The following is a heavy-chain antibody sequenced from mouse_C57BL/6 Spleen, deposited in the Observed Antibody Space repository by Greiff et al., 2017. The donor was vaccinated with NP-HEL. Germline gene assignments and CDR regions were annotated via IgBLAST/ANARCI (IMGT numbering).Heavy chain of an antibody. J-gene: IGHJ4*01. D-gene: IGHD2-5*01. CDR1: GYTFTSYW. CDR3: ARGDSNLPCAMDY. Sequence: QVQLQQPGAELVMPGASVKLSCKASGYTFTSYWMHWVKQRPGQGLEWIGEIDPSDSYTNYNQKFTGKSTLTVDKTSSTASMQLSSLTSEDSAVYYCARGDSNLPCAMDYWGQGTSVTVSS. CDR2: IDPSDSYT. V-gene: IGHV1-69*01.